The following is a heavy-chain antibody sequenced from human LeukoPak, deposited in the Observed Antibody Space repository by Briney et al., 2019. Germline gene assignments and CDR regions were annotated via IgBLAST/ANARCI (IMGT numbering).Heavy chain of an antibody. D-gene: IGHD3-9*01. CDR1: GGAFSSYA. CDR2: IIPISGTA. CDR3: ARGHYDILTGHYYYGMDV. J-gene: IGHJ6*04. V-gene: IGHV1-69*06. Sequence: GASVKVSCKASGGAFSSYAISWVRQAPGQGLEWMGGIIPISGTANYAQKFQGRVTITADKSTSTAYMELSSLRSEDTAVYYCARGHYDILTGHYYYGMDVWGKGTTVTVSS.